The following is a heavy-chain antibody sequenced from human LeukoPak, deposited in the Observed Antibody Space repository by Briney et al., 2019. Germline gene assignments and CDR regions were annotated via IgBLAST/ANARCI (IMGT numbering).Heavy chain of an antibody. V-gene: IGHV3-23*01. CDR1: GSTFSSYA. Sequence: GGSLRLSCAASGSTFSSYAMSRVRQAPGKGLEWVSAISGSGGSTYYADSVKGRFTISRDNSKNTLYLQMNSLRAEDTAVYYCAKSRDLWFGSFDYWGQGTLVTVSS. CDR3: AKSRDLWFGSFDY. D-gene: IGHD3-10*01. CDR2: ISGSGGST. J-gene: IGHJ4*02.